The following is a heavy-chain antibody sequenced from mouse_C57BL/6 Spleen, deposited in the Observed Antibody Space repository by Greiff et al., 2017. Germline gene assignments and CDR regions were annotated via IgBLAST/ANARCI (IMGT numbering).Heavy chain of an antibody. CDR2: IRNKANGYTT. CDR3: ARYRLSYYYAMDY. CDR1: GFTFTDYY. J-gene: IGHJ4*01. V-gene: IGHV7-3*01. Sequence: EVQLVESGGGLVQPGGSLSLSCAASGFTFTDYYMSWVRQPPGKALEWLGFIRNKANGYTTAYSASVKGRFTISRDNSQSILYLQMNALRAEDSATYYCARYRLSYYYAMDYWGQGTSVTVSS.